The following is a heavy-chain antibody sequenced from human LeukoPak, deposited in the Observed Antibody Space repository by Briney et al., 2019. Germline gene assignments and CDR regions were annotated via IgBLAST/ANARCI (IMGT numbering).Heavy chain of an antibody. CDR2: MNPNSGNT. J-gene: IGHJ6*03. Sequence: ASVKVSCKASGYTSTSYDINWVRQATGQGLEWMGWMNPNSGNTGYAQKFQGRVTMTRNTSISTAYMELSSLRSEDTAVYYCARAEQLVPPYYYYYYYMDVWGKGTTVTVSS. V-gene: IGHV1-8*01. CDR3: ARAEQLVPPYYYYYYYMDV. CDR1: GYTSTSYD. D-gene: IGHD6-6*01.